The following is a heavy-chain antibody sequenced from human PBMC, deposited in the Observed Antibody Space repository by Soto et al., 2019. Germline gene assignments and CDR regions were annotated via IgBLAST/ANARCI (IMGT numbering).Heavy chain of an antibody. Sequence: QVQLVESGGGVVQPGRSLRLSCAASGFTFSSYAMHWVRQAPGKGLEWVAVISYYGSNKYYADSVKCRFTISRDNSKNTLYLQMNSLRAEDTAVYYCARDRRYNWNGPGAFDIWGQGTMVTVSS. CDR3: ARDRRYNWNGPGAFDI. D-gene: IGHD1-20*01. CDR2: ISYYGSNK. CDR1: GFTFSSYA. V-gene: IGHV3-30-3*01. J-gene: IGHJ3*02.